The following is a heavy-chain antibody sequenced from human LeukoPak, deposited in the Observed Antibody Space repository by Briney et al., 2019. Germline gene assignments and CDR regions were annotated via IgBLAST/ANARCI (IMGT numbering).Heavy chain of an antibody. CDR1: GFTFSSYW. CDR2: IKQDGSEK. D-gene: IGHD1-26*01. Sequence: PGGSLRLSCAASGFTFSSYWMSWVRQAPGKGLEWVANIKQDGSEKYYVESVKGRFTISRDNAKNSLYLQMNSLRAEDTAVYYCAREGVGATTSPLLGPYNWFDPWGQGTLVTVSS. V-gene: IGHV3-7*01. CDR3: AREGVGATTSPLLGPYNWFDP. J-gene: IGHJ5*02.